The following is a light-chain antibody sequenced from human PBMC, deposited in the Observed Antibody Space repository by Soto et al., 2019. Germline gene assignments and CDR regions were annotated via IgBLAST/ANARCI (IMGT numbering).Light chain of an antibody. V-gene: IGLV2-14*01. CDR2: EVS. CDR3: SSYTSSSTVV. CDR1: SGDVGGYNY. Sequence: QCALTQPASVSGSPGQSITISCTGTSGDVGGYNYVSWYQQHPGKAPKLMIYEVSNWPSGVSNRFSGSKSGNTASLTISGLQAEDEADYYCSSYTSSSTVVFGGGTKLTAL. J-gene: IGLJ2*01.